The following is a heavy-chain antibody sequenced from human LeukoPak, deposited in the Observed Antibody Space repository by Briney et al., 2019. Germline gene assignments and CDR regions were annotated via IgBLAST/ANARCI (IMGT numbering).Heavy chain of an antibody. D-gene: IGHD5-12*01. Sequence: ASVKVSCKASGYTFTNYGFSWVRQAPGQGLEWMGWISAYNHNTDYAQKLQGRVTMTTDTSTSTAYMELRSLRSDDTAVYYCARYIVARNWFDPWGQGTLVTVSS. J-gene: IGHJ5*02. CDR2: ISAYNHNT. CDR3: ARYIVARNWFDP. V-gene: IGHV1-18*01. CDR1: GYTFTNYG.